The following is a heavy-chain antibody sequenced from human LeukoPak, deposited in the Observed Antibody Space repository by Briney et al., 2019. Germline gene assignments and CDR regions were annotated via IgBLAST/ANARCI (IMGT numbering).Heavy chain of an antibody. D-gene: IGHD3-22*01. CDR1: GFTVSSNS. CDR3: ARLVNDFYDSGVRLSSNFYYMDV. J-gene: IGHJ6*03. Sequence: GGSLRLSCAASGFTVSSNSMTWVRQAPGKGLEWVSGVCCGGSTYYADSVKGRFTISRDNSKNTLYLQMNRLRAEDTAVYYCARLVNDFYDSGVRLSSNFYYMDVWGKGTTVTVSS. V-gene: IGHV3-66*02. CDR2: VCCGGST.